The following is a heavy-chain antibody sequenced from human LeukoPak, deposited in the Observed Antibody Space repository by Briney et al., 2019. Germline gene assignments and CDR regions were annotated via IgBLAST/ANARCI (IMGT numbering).Heavy chain of an antibody. V-gene: IGHV4-34*01. CDR3: ARSSPYYYDSSGYYDGMDV. CDR1: GGSFSGYY. CDR2: INHSGST. J-gene: IGHJ6*02. D-gene: IGHD3-22*01. Sequence: SETLSLTCAVYGGSFSGYYWSWIRQPPGKGLEWIGEINHSGSTNYNPSLKSRVTISVDTSKNQFSLKLSSVTAADTAVYYCARSSPYYYDSSGYYDGMDVWGQGTTVTVSS.